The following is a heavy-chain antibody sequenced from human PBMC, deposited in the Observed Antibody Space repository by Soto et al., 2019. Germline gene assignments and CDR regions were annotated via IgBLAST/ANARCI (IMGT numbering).Heavy chain of an antibody. CDR3: VNGGLRYFDWLSSFDY. CDR1: GFTFSSYA. J-gene: IGHJ4*02. D-gene: IGHD3-9*01. Sequence: GGSLRLSCSASGFTFSSYAMHWVRQAPGKGLEYVSAISSNGGSTYYADSVKGRFTISRDNSKNTLYLQMSSLGAEDTAVYYCVNGGLRYFDWLSSFDYWGQGTLVTVSS. V-gene: IGHV3-64D*06. CDR2: ISSNGGST.